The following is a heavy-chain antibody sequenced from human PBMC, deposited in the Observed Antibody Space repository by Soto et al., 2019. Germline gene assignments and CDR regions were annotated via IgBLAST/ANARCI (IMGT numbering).Heavy chain of an antibody. CDR3: ARATYSSGWYGLKHYYYYGMDV. D-gene: IGHD6-19*01. V-gene: IGHV4-59*01. CDR2: IYYSGST. Sequence: SETPSLTCTVSGGSISIYYFSWFRRPPGKGRQWFGYIYYSGSTHYIPSLKSRVTISVDTSKNQFSLKLSSVTAADTAVYYCARATYSSGWYGLKHYYYYGMDVWGKGTTVTVSS. J-gene: IGHJ6*04. CDR1: GGSISIYY.